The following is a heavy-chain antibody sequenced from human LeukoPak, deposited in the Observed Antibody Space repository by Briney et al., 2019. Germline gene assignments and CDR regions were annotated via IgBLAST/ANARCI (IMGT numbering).Heavy chain of an antibody. Sequence: GEYLKTPCRGSGYSFTNYCIAWVRQMPGRGLEWMGIIYPGDSDTRYSPSFQGQVTISGDRSISTAYLQWSSLKASDTAMYYCARGRYCTSTSCSHFDYWGQGTLVTVSS. J-gene: IGHJ4*02. D-gene: IGHD2-2*01. V-gene: IGHV5-51*01. CDR1: GYSFTNYC. CDR3: ARGRYCTSTSCSHFDY. CDR2: IYPGDSDT.